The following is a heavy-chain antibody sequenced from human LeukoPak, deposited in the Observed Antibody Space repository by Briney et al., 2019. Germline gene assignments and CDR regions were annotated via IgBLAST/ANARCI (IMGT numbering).Heavy chain of an antibody. CDR2: ISGSGGST. V-gene: IGHV3-23*01. J-gene: IGHJ4*02. Sequence: GGSLRLSCAASGFTFSSYAMSWVRQAPGKGLAWDSAISGSGGSTYYADSVKGRFTISRDNSKNTLYLQMNSLRAEDTAVYYCAGGLTYYYDSSGFDYWGQGTLVAVSS. CDR1: GFTFSSYA. D-gene: IGHD3-22*01. CDR3: AGGLTYYYDSSGFDY.